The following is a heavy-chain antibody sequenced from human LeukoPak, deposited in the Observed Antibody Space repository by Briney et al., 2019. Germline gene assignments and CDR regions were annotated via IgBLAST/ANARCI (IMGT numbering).Heavy chain of an antibody. D-gene: IGHD3-22*01. V-gene: IGHV4-39*07. CDR2: INHSGST. J-gene: IGHJ1*01. CDR3: ARSWGYYDRSASAPTCIPFQ. Sequence: SETLSLTCTVSGGSISSSSYYWGWIRQPPGKGLEWIGEINHSGSTNYNPSLKSRVTISVDTSKNQFSLKLSSVTAADTAVYYCARSWGYYDRSASAPTCIPFQ. CDR1: GGSISSSSYY.